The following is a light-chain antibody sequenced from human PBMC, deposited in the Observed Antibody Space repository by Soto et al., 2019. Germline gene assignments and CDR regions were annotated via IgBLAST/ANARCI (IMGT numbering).Light chain of an antibody. CDR1: QSVSGY. CDR2: DAS. CDR3: QQYGTSPGFT. Sequence: EIVLTQSPATLSLSPGDRATLFCRASQSVSGYVAWYQQKPGQAPRLLIYDASTRATGIPARFSGSGFGTDFTLTITSLEPGDFAIYYCQQYGTSPGFTFGPGTKVDIK. J-gene: IGKJ3*01. V-gene: IGKV3-11*01.